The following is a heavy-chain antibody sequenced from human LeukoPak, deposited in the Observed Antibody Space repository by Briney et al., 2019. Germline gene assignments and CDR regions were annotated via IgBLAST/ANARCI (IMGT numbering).Heavy chain of an antibody. J-gene: IGHJ4*02. D-gene: IGHD6-19*01. CDR2: ISSSSSTI. CDR1: GFTFSSYS. CDR3: ARDYGGIAVAGIDY. V-gene: IGHV3-48*01. Sequence: GGSLRLSCAASGFTFSSYSMNWVRQAPGKGLEWVSYISSSSSTIYYADSVKGRFTISRDNAKNSLYLQMNSLRADDTAVYYCARDYGGIAVAGIDYWGQGTLVTVSS.